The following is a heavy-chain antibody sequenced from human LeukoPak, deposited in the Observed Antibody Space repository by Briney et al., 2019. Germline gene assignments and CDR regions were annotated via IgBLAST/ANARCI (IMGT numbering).Heavy chain of an antibody. Sequence: ASVKVSCKASGYTFTSYGISWVRQAPGQGLEWMGWISGSNGNTNYAQKLQGRVTMTTDTSTSTAYMELRSLRSDDTAVYYCARGREYYDILTGYYRGWFDPWGQGTLVTVSS. D-gene: IGHD3-9*01. CDR3: ARGREYYDILTGYYRGWFDP. V-gene: IGHV1-18*01. CDR1: GYTFTSYG. J-gene: IGHJ5*02. CDR2: ISGSNGNT.